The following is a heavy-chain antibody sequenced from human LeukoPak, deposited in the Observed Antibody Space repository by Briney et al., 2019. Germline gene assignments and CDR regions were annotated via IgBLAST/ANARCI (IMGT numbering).Heavy chain of an antibody. Sequence: GGSLRLSCAASGFTFSSYAMHWVRQAPGKGLEYVSAISSNGGSTYYANSVKGRFTISRDNSKNTLYLQMGSLRAEDMAVYYCARDRHSSSWTGAEYYYYYYMDVWGKGTTVTVSS. D-gene: IGHD6-13*01. J-gene: IGHJ6*03. V-gene: IGHV3-64*01. CDR3: ARDRHSSSWTGAEYYYYYYMDV. CDR1: GFTFSSYA. CDR2: ISSNGGST.